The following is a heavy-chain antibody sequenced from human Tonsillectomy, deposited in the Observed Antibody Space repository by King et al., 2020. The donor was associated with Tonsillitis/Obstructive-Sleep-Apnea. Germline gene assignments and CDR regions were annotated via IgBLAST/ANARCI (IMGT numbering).Heavy chain of an antibody. D-gene: IGHD3-9*01. CDR3: ARDHDWSFDY. CDR1: GFTFSRYS. Sequence: VQLVESGGGLVQPGGSLRLSCAASGFTFSRYSINWVRQAPGKGLEWVSYISTSTISYADFVKGRFTISRDNAKNSLVLQMDSLRDEDTALYYCARDHDWSFDYWGQGTLVTVSS. CDR2: ISTSTI. J-gene: IGHJ4*02. V-gene: IGHV3-48*02.